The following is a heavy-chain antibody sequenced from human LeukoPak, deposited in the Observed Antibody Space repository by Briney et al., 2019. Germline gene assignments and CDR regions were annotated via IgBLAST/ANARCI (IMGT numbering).Heavy chain of an antibody. CDR2: IYYSGST. J-gene: IGHJ4*02. CDR3: ARQTFDYYDSSGPVDY. Sequence: SETLSLTCTVSGGSISSNYYWGWIRQPPGKGLEWIGIIYYSGSTYYNPSLKSRVTISVDRSKNQFSLKLSSVTAADTAVYYCARQTFDYYDSSGPVDYWGQGTLVTASS. D-gene: IGHD3-22*01. CDR1: GGSISSNYY. V-gene: IGHV4-39*07.